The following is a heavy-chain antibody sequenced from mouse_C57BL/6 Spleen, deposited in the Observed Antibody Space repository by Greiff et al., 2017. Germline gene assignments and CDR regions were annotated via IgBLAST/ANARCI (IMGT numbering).Heavy chain of an antibody. Sequence: VQLQQSGAELVKPGASVKLSCKASGYTFTSYWMQWVKQRPGQGLEWIGEIDPSDSYTNYNQKFKGKATLTVDTSSSTAYMQLSSLTSEDSAVYYCARTGSGYDFDYWGQGTTLTVSS. CDR3: ARTGSGYDFDY. CDR2: IDPSDSYT. D-gene: IGHD3-2*02. CDR1: GYTFTSYW. J-gene: IGHJ2*01. V-gene: IGHV1-50*01.